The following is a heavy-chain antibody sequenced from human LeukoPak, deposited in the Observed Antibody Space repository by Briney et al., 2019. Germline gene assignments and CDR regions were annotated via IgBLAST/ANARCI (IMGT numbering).Heavy chain of an antibody. CDR2: INPNSGGT. CDR3: ARDIAYYYDSSGYYIYYYGMDV. D-gene: IGHD3-22*01. J-gene: IGHJ6*02. Sequence: ASVKVSCKASGYTFTGYYMHWVRQAPGQGLEWMGWINPNSGGTNYAQKFQGRVTMTRDTSISTAYMGLSRLRSDDTAVYYCARDIAYYYDSSGYYIYYYGMDVWGQGTTVTVSS. V-gene: IGHV1-2*02. CDR1: GYTFTGYY.